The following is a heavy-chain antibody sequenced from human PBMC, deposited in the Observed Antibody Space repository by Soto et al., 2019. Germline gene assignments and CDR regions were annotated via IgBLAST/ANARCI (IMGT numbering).Heavy chain of an antibody. Sequence: SETLSLTCTVSGRSISSSSYYWGWIRQPPGKGLEWIGSIYYSGSTYYNPSLKSRVTISVDTSKNQFSLKLSSVTAADTAVYYCARHQDSSSWYPNHPFDYWGQGTLVTVSS. D-gene: IGHD6-13*01. CDR3: ARHQDSSSWYPNHPFDY. J-gene: IGHJ4*02. V-gene: IGHV4-39*01. CDR2: IYYSGST. CDR1: GRSISSSSYY.